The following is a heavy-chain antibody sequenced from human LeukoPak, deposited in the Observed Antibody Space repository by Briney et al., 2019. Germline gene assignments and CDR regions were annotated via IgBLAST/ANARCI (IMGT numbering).Heavy chain of an antibody. J-gene: IGHJ4*02. CDR2: INPNSGGT. Sequence: GASVKVSCKASGYTFTGYYMHWVRQAPGQGLEWMGWINPNSGGTNYAQKFQGRVTMTRDTSISTAYMELSRLRSDDTAVYYCARDLGAYNWNDGRDYWGQGTLVTVSS. D-gene: IGHD1-20*01. V-gene: IGHV1-2*02. CDR3: ARDLGAYNWNDGRDY. CDR1: GYTFTGYY.